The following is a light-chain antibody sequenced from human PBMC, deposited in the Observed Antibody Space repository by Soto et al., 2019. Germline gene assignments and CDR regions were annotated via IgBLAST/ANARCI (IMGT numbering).Light chain of an antibody. Sequence: EIVMTQSPATLSVSPGERVTLSCRASQSVTNNLAWYHQKPGQAPRLLISGISTRAPGLPARFSGSGSGTEFPLTITRLQSEDFAFYYCQQYSSWPPTFGQGTKVEIQ. CDR1: QSVTNN. V-gene: IGKV3-15*01. J-gene: IGKJ1*01. CDR2: GIS. CDR3: QQYSSWPPT.